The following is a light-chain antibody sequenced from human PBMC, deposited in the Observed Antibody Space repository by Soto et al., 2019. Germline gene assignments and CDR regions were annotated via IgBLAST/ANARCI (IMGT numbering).Light chain of an antibody. CDR1: QSVNSN. Sequence: EIVMTQSPATLSVSPGERATLSCRASQSVNSNLAWYRQKPGQAPRLLISDASTRATGFPARFNGSGTGTEFTLTISSLQAEDSGIYCCQQYNVWPPLTFGGGTKVEIK. V-gene: IGKV3-15*01. CDR3: QQYNVWPPLT. CDR2: DAS. J-gene: IGKJ4*01.